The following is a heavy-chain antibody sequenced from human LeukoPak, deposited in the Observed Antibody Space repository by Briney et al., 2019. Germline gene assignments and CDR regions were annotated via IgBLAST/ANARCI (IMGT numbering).Heavy chain of an antibody. D-gene: IGHD6-13*01. CDR2: IYYSGST. V-gene: IGHV4-39*01. Sequence: PSETLPLTCTVSGGSISSSSYYWGWIRQPPGKGLEWIGSIYYSGSTYYNPSLKSRVTISVDTSKNQFSLKLSSVTAADTAVYYCARLLGGAYSSSSSYYFDYWGQGTLVTVAS. CDR3: ARLLGGAYSSSSSYYFDY. J-gene: IGHJ4*02. CDR1: GGSISSSSYY.